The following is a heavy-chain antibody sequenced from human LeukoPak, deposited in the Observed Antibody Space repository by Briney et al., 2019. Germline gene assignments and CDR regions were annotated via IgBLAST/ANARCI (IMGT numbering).Heavy chain of an antibody. CDR2: IKHDGGEK. J-gene: IGHJ6*03. Sequence: GGSLRLSCVASGFTFSNFWMSWVRQAPGKGLEWVANIKHDGGEKYYVDSVKGRFTVSRDNAKNSLYLQMNSLRAEDTAVYYCAKDQGYSYLVDYYYMDVWGKGTTVTVSS. V-gene: IGHV3-7*01. CDR1: GFTFSNFW. CDR3: AKDQGYSYLVDYYYMDV. D-gene: IGHD5-18*01.